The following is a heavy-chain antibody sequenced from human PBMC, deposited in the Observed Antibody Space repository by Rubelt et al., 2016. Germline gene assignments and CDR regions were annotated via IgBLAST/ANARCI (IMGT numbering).Heavy chain of an antibody. D-gene: IGHD3-16*01. CDR2: IYYSGST. CDR3: ARDRLPYDY. J-gene: IGHJ4*02. V-gene: IGHV4-31*02. Sequence: WIRQHPGKGLEWIGYIYYSGSTYYNPSLKSRVTISVDTSKNQFSLKLSSVTAADTAVYYCARDRLPYDYWGQGTLVTVSS.